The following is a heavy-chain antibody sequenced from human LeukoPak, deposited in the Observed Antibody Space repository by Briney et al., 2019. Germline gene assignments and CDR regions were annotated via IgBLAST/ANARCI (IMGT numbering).Heavy chain of an antibody. CDR1: GYTFTRYY. J-gene: IGHJ6*03. V-gene: IGHV1-2*02. CDR2: INPNSGGT. CDR3: ARAHYDSSGYYSRYYYYYMDV. Sequence: ASVKVSCKASGYTFTRYYMHWVRQAPGQGLEWMGWINPNSGGTNYAQKFQGRVTMTRDTSISTAYMELSKLRSDDTAVYYCARAHYDSSGYYSRYYYYYMDVWGKGTTVAVSS. D-gene: IGHD3-22*01.